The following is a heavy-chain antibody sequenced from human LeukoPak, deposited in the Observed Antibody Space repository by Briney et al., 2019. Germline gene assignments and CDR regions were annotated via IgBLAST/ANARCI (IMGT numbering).Heavy chain of an antibody. CDR3: ASRPFYDSSGYYSPDTY. CDR1: GGTFSSYA. CDR2: IIPIFGTA. J-gene: IGHJ4*02. V-gene: IGHV1-69*05. D-gene: IGHD3-22*01. Sequence: GSSVKVSCKASGGTFSSYAISWVRQAPGQGLEWMGGIIPIFGTANYAQKFQGRVTITTDESTSTAYMELSSLRSEDTAVYYCASRPFYDSSGYYSPDTYWGQGTRVTVSS.